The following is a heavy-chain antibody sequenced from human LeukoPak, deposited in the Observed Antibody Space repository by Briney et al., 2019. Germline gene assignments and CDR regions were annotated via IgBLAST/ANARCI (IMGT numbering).Heavy chain of an antibody. CDR1: GFTLSTYW. J-gene: IGHJ4*02. V-gene: IGHV3-74*01. D-gene: IGHD6-13*01. CDR3: ARGSWSGADTNIDY. Sequence: PGGCLRLAFAAPGFTLSTYWTHSVPHGTGKGLGRVSCINSDGRRTTYAHSVKGRFTISRDNAKNTLYLQMNTLSVEDTAVYYCARGSWSGADTNIDYWGQGTLVTVSS. CDR2: INSDGRRT.